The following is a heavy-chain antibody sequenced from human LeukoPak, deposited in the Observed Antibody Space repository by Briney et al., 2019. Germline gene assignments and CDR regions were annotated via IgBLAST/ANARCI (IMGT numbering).Heavy chain of an antibody. CDR3: VGILGG. V-gene: IGHV3-74*01. CDR1: GFTFSSHY. J-gene: IGHJ4*02. CDR2: INSDGSST. Sequence: GGSLRLSCAASGFTFSSHYMHWVRQAPGKGLVWVSRINSDGSSTSYADSVKGRFTISRDNVKNTMHLQMNSLRVEDTAVYYCVGILGGWGRGTLVTVSS. D-gene: IGHD3-16*01.